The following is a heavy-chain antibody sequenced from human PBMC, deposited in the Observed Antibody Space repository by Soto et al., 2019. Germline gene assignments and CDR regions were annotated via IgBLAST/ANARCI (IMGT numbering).Heavy chain of an antibody. CDR3: ARDYVYSGYDYWHYFDY. D-gene: IGHD5-12*01. CDR1: GFTFDDYA. Sequence: GGSLRLSCAASGFTFDDYAMHWVRQAPGKGLEWVSGISWNSGSIGYADSVKGRFTISRDNSKNTLYLQMNSLRAEDTAVYYCARDYVYSGYDYWHYFDYWGQGTLVTVSS. V-gene: IGHV3-9*01. J-gene: IGHJ4*02. CDR2: ISWNSGSI.